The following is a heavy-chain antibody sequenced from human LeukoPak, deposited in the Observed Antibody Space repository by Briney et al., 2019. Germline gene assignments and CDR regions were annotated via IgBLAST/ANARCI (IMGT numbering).Heavy chain of an antibody. CDR1: GGSISSSY. V-gene: IGHV4-4*09. Sequence: SETLSLTCTVSGGSISSSYWSWIRQPPGKGLESIGYIYTSGSTNYNPSLKSRVTISVDTSKNQFSLNLSSVTAADTAVYYCARRRSGGRDFDFWGRGSLVTVSS. CDR2: IYTSGST. J-gene: IGHJ4*02. CDR3: ARRRSGGRDFDF. D-gene: IGHD2-15*01.